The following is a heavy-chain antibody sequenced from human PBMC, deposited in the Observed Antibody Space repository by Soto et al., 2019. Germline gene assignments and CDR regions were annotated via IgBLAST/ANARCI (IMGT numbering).Heavy chain of an antibody. J-gene: IGHJ4*02. V-gene: IGHV3-53*02. CDR3: AKCMGSSWIGVIDN. CDR1: GFTVSTNY. D-gene: IGHD6-13*01. CDR2: IYTGGST. Sequence: EVQLVETGGGLIQPGGSLRLSCAASGFTVSTNYMSWVRQSPGKGLEWVSVIYTGGSTYYADSVKGRFTISRDNSKNRLFLQMNSLRAEDTAIYCCAKCMGSSWIGVIDNWGQGTLVTVSS.